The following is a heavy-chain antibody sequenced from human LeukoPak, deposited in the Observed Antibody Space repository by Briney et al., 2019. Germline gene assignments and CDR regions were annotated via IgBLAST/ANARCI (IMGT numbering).Heavy chain of an antibody. CDR3: ARQIGRSSPFDY. V-gene: IGHV5-51*01. CDR2: IYPGDSDT. CDR1: GYSFTKFW. J-gene: IGHJ4*02. Sequence: GEALQISCKGSGYSFTKFWIGWVRPMPGKGLEWMGIIYPGDSDTRYSPSFQGQVTLLVDTSITTAYLQWSSLKASDTAMYYCARQIGRSSPFDYWGQGTLVTVSS.